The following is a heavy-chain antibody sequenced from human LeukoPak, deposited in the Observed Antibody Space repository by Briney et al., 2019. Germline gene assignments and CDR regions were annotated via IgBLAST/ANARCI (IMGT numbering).Heavy chain of an antibody. J-gene: IGHJ4*02. D-gene: IGHD1-1*01. CDR2: IYYSGST. CDR1: GGSISSYY. Sequence: SETLSLTCIVSGGSISSYYWSGIRQPPGKGLEWIGYIYYSGSTNYNPSLKSRVTLSVDTSRNQFSLSLRSMTAADTAVYYCARTEPSGTTSHWGQGTLVTVSS. V-gene: IGHV4-59*01. CDR3: ARTEPSGTTSH.